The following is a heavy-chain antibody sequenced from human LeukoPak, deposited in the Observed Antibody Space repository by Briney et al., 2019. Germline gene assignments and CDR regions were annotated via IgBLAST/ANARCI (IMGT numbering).Heavy chain of an antibody. D-gene: IGHD6-19*01. J-gene: IGHJ4*02. Sequence: GGSLRLSCAASGFTFSSYEMNWVRQAPGKGLEWVSYISSSGSTIYYADSVKGRFTISRDNAKNSLYLQMNSLRAEDTAVYYCARSSGWYSQHFDYWGQGTLVTVSS. CDR1: GFTFSSYE. V-gene: IGHV3-48*03. CDR3: ARSSGWYSQHFDY. CDR2: ISSSGSTI.